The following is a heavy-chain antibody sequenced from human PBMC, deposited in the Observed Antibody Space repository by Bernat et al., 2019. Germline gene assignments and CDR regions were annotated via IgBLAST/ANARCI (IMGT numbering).Heavy chain of an antibody. V-gene: IGHV3-74*01. D-gene: IGHD5-12*01. CDR3: ASYKGGATKDY. Sequence: EVQLVESGGGIVQPGGSLRLSCAASGFTFSSYWMYWVRQAPGKGLVWVSGIVSDGSRITYADSVRGRFTISRDNAKKTLYLQMNSVRAEDTAVYYCASYKGGATKDYWGQGTLVTVSS. CDR1: GFTFSSYW. J-gene: IGHJ4*02. CDR2: IVSDGSRI.